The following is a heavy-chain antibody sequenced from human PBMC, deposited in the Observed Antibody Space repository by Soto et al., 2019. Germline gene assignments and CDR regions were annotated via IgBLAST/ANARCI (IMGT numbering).Heavy chain of an antibody. CDR2: ISYDGSNK. V-gene: IGHV3-30-3*01. CDR3: ARTGLLHGMDV. J-gene: IGHJ6*02. D-gene: IGHD2-15*01. Sequence: QVQLVESGGGVVQPGRSLRLSCAASGFIFSSYAMHWVRQAPGKGLEWVAVISYDGSNKYYADSVKGRFTISRDNSKNTLYLQMNCLRAEDTAEYHCARTGLLHGMDVWGQGTTVTVSS. CDR1: GFIFSSYA.